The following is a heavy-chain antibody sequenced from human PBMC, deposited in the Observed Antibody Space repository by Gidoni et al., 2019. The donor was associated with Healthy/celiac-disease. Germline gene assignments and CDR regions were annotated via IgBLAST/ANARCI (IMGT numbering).Heavy chain of an antibody. CDR1: GGSFSGYY. Sequence: QVQLQQWGAGLLKPSETLSLTCAVYGGSFSGYYWSWVRQPPGKGLEWIGEINHSGSTNYNPSLKSRVTISVDTSKNQFSLKLSSVTAADTAVYYCARADITRRGCAFDIWGQGTMVTVSS. CDR2: INHSGST. J-gene: IGHJ3*02. V-gene: IGHV4-34*01. CDR3: ARADITRRGCAFDI. D-gene: IGHD3-9*01.